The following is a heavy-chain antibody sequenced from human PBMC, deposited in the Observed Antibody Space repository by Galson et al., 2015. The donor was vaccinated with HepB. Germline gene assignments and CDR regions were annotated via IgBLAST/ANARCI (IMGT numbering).Heavy chain of an antibody. CDR2: IYYSGST. CDR1: GGSISSDY. Sequence: ETLSLTCTVSGGSISSDYWSWIRQPPGKGLEWIGYIYYSGSTNYNPSLKSRITISVDTSKNQFSLKLSSVTAADTAVYYCARQGSGWYQPFDYWGQGTLVTVSS. CDR3: ARQGSGWYQPFDY. D-gene: IGHD6-19*01. V-gene: IGHV4-59*08. J-gene: IGHJ4*02.